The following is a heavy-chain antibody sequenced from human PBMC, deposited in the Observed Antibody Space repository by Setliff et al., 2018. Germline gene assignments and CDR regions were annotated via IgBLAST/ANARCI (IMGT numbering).Heavy chain of an antibody. CDR2: IYYTGNT. CDR3: ARDRTAYNYGMDV. V-gene: IGHV4-59*01. J-gene: IGHJ6*02. D-gene: IGHD2-21*01. Sequence: SETLSITCTVSGGSLTNRYWSWIRQPPGKGLEWIGYIYYTGNTNYNPSLNSRVTISVDTSRNQVSLKLNSATAADTAVYYCARDRTAYNYGMDVWGQGTTVTVSS. CDR1: GGSLTNRY.